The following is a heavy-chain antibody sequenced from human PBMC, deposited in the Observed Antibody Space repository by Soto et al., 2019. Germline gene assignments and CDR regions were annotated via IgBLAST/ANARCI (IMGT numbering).Heavy chain of an antibody. J-gene: IGHJ6*02. CDR1: GGTFSSYA. CDR3: AVNPRDEYYYYGMDV. CDR2: IIPIFGTA. D-gene: IGHD2-21*02. V-gene: IGHV1-69*01. Sequence: QVQLVQSGAEVKKPGSSVKVSCKASGGTFSSYAISWXXXXXXXXXXXMGGIIPIFGTANYAQKFQGRVTITADESTSTAYMELSSLRSEDTAXYYCAVNPRDEYYYYGMDVWGQGTTVTVSS.